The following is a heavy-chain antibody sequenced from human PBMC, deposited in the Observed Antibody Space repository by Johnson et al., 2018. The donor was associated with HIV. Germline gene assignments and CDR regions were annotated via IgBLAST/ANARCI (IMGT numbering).Heavy chain of an antibody. CDR3: AKDAVTDDAFDI. CDR2: ISWNGGTT. CDR1: GFIFSTYG. Sequence: QVQLVESGGGVVQPGGSLRLSCVASGFIFSTYGMHWVRQAPGKGLEWVSGISWNGGTTGYADSVKGRFTISRDNAKNSLYLQMNSLTPEDTAVYYCAKDAVTDDAFDIWGQGTMVTVSS. J-gene: IGHJ3*02. D-gene: IGHD4-17*01. V-gene: IGHV3-NL1*01.